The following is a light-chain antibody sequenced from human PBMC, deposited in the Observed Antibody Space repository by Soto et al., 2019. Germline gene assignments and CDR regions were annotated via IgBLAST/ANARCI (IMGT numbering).Light chain of an antibody. CDR2: KAS. Sequence: DIQMTQSPSTLSASVGDRVTITCQANQSISRLLAWYQQKPGKAPKVLIYKASSLESGVPSRFSGSGSGTEFTLTISSLQPDDFATYYCQQYNTYPWTFGQGTKVEIK. J-gene: IGKJ1*01. CDR1: QSISRL. CDR3: QQYNTYPWT. V-gene: IGKV1-5*03.